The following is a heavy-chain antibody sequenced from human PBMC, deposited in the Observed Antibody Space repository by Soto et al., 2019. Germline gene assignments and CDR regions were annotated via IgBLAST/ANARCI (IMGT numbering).Heavy chain of an antibody. CDR2: ISAYNGNT. Sequence: GASVKVSCKASGYTFTSYGISWVRQAPGQRLEWMGWISAYNGNTNYAQKLQGRVTMTTDTSASTAYMELSSLRSEDTAVYYCARESGLRYFDWLSSAAFDIWGQGTMVTVSS. J-gene: IGHJ3*02. D-gene: IGHD3-9*01. V-gene: IGHV1-18*01. CDR3: ARESGLRYFDWLSSAAFDI. CDR1: GYTFTSYG.